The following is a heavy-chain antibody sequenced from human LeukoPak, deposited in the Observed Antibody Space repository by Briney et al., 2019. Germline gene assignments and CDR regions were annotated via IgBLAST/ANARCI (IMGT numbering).Heavy chain of an antibody. CDR3: ARVEGSGYLYYYYYMDV. V-gene: IGHV3-21*04. D-gene: IGHD3-22*01. CDR2: MSSSSRHI. CDR1: GFTFSSYS. J-gene: IGHJ6*03. Sequence: GGSLRLSCEASGFTFSSYSVNWVRQAPGKGLEWVSSMSSSSRHIYYADSVQGRFTISRDNAKNSLYLQMNSLRAEDTALYYCARVEGSGYLYYYYYMDVWGKGTTVTVSS.